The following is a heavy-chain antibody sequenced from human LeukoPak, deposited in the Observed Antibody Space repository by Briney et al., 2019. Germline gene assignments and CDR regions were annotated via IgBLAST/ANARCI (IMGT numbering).Heavy chain of an antibody. J-gene: IGHJ4*02. CDR2: ISWNSGSI. CDR3: VKERSRTGYFDY. D-gene: IGHD2-2*01. V-gene: IGHV3-9*01. CDR1: GFTFDDYA. Sequence: GRSLRLSCAASGFTFDDYAMHWVRQAPGKGLEWVSGISWNSGSIGYADSVKGRFTISRDNAKNSLYLQMNSLRAEDTAFYYCVKERSRTGYFDYWGQGTLVTVSS.